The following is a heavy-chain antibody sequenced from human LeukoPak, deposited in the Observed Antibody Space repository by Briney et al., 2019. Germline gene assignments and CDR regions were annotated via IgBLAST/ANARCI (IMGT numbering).Heavy chain of an antibody. V-gene: IGHV4-59*01. Sequence: SETLSLTCTVSGGSISSYYWSWIRQPPGKGLEWIGYIYYSGSTNYNPSLKSRVTISVDTSKNQSSLKLSSVTAADTAVYYCARGGIQLIDYWGQGTLVTVSS. CDR1: GGSISSYY. CDR3: ARGGIQLIDY. D-gene: IGHD5-18*01. J-gene: IGHJ4*02. CDR2: IYYSGST.